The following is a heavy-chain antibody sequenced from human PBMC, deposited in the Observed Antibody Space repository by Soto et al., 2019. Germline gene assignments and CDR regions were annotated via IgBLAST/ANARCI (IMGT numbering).Heavy chain of an antibody. CDR2: ISWNSGSI. D-gene: IGHD4-17*01. Sequence: EVQLVESGGGLVQPGRSLRLSCAASGFTFDDYAMHWVRQAPGKGLEWVSGISWNSGSIGYADSVKGRFTISRDNAKNSLYLQMNSLRAEDTALYYCAKDIYGDLQYYGMDVWGQGTTVTVSS. J-gene: IGHJ6*02. CDR3: AKDIYGDLQYYGMDV. V-gene: IGHV3-9*01. CDR1: GFTFDDYA.